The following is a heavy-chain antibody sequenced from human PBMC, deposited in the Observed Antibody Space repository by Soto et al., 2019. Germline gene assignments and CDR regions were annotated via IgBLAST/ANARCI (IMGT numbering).Heavy chain of an antibody. CDR3: ASIAAAGTENAFDI. Sequence: GGSLRLSCSASGFTFSSYAMHWVRQAPGKGLEYVSAISSNGGSTYYADSVKGRFTISRDNSKNTLYLQMSSLRAEDTAVYYSASIAAAGTENAFDIWGQGTMVTVSS. D-gene: IGHD6-13*01. V-gene: IGHV3-64D*08. CDR1: GFTFSSYA. CDR2: ISSNGGST. J-gene: IGHJ3*02.